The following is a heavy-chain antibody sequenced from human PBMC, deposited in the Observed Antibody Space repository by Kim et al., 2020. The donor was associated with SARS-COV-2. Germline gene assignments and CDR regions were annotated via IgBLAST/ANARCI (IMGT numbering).Heavy chain of an antibody. CDR3: ARSGYSSSFWYYGMDV. CDR1: GYSFTSYW. V-gene: IGHV5-10-1*01. D-gene: IGHD6-13*01. CDR2: IDPSDSYT. J-gene: IGHJ6*02. Sequence: GKSLKISCKGSGYSFTSYWISWVRQMPGKGLEWMGRIDPSDSYTNYSPSFQGHVTISADKSISTAYLQWSSLKASDTAMYYCARSGYSSSFWYYGMDVWGQGTTVTVSS.